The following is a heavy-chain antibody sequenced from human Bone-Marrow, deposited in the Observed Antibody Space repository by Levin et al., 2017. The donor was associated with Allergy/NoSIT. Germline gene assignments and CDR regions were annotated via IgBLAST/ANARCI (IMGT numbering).Heavy chain of an antibody. J-gene: IGHJ3*02. CDR3: AREYCSGGSCYYAFDI. CDR1: GFTFSSYG. Sequence: GGSLRLSCAASGFTFSSYGMHWVRQAPGKGLEWVAVIWYDGSNKYYADSVKGRFTISRDNSKNTLYLQMNSLRAEDTAVYYCAREYCSGGSCYYAFDIWGQGTMVTVSS. CDR2: IWYDGSNK. D-gene: IGHD2-15*01. V-gene: IGHV3-33*01.